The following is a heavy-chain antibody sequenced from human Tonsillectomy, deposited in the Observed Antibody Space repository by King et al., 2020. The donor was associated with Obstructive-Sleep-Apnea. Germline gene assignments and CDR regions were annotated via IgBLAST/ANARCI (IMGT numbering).Heavy chain of an antibody. J-gene: IGHJ3*02. CDR2: ISYDGSNK. Sequence: LVESGGGVVQPGRSLRLSCAASGFTFSSYAMHWVRQAPGKGLEWVAVISYDGSNKYYADSVKGRFTISRDNSKNTLYLQMNSLRAEDTAVYYCARDPYYYDSSGPYDAFDIWGQGTMVTVSS. CDR3: ARDPYYYDSSGPYDAFDI. D-gene: IGHD3-22*01. V-gene: IGHV3-30*04. CDR1: GFTFSSYA.